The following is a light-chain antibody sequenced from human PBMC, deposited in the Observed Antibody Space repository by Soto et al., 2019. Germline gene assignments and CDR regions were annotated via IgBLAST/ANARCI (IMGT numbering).Light chain of an antibody. CDR3: QQYKIYSQT. Sequence: DIQITQSPSTRSASVGDRVTITCRASQSITNWVACYQQKPGEAPKLLIYDASTLESGVPSRFSGSGSGAEFTLTISSMQPDDFANYYCQQYKIYSQTFGQGTKVDIK. J-gene: IGKJ1*01. CDR2: DAS. V-gene: IGKV1-5*01. CDR1: QSITNW.